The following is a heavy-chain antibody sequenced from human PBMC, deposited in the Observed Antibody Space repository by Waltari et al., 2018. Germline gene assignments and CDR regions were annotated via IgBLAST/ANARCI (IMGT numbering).Heavy chain of an antibody. V-gene: IGHV4-39*07. CDR2: IYYDGTA. D-gene: IGHD4-17*01. Sequence: QVQLQESGPGLAKPSETLSLTCSGSGGSISGSVYYWGWIRQPPGKGLEYIGSIYYDGTAFYNPSLKTPVTISVDTSYNQFSLKMKSVTAADTAMYFCVRDRGLRTFFDHWGQGTLVTVSS. CDR3: VRDRGLRTFFDH. J-gene: IGHJ4*02. CDR1: GGSISGSVYY.